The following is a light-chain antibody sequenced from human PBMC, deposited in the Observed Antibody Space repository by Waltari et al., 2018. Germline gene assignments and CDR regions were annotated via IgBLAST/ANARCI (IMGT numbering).Light chain of an antibody. Sequence: QSVLTQPPSASGTPGQRVTISCSGSSSHIGSNYVSWYQPVPGTTPKLLIYRTNQRPSGVPDRFSGSKSGTSASLAISGLRSEDEADYYCAAWDDSLSGHVVFGGGTKLTVL. CDR1: SSHIGSNY. CDR3: AAWDDSLSGHVV. V-gene: IGLV1-47*01. CDR2: RTN. J-gene: IGLJ2*01.